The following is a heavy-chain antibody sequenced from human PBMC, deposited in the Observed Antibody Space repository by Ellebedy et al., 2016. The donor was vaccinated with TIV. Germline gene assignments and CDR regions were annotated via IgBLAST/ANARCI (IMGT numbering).Heavy chain of an antibody. CDR1: GYTFTGYH. CDR2: INPSGGST. D-gene: IGHD3-10*01. CDR3: ARDRAGNWFGELSYSDSYFYGMDV. V-gene: IGHV1-46*01. J-gene: IGHJ6*02. Sequence: AASVKVSCQASGYTFTGYHIHWVRQAPGQGLEWMGIINPSGGSTSSAPNFQGRITMTRDTSISTVYMELSRLRSDDTAVYYCARDRAGNWFGELSYSDSYFYGMDVWGQGTTVTVSS.